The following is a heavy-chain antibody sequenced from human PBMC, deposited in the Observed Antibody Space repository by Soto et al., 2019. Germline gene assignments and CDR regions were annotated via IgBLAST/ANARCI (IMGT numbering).Heavy chain of an antibody. V-gene: IGHV1-69*13. J-gene: IGHJ1*01. CDR3: ARTVEVVVAASDFYFQH. D-gene: IGHD2-15*01. Sequence: ASVKVSCKASGGTFSSYAISWVRQAPGQGLEWMGGIIPIFGTANYAQKFQGRVTITADESTSTAYMELSSLRSEDTAVYYCARTVEVVVAASDFYFQHWGQGTLVTVSS. CDR2: IIPIFGTA. CDR1: GGTFSSYA.